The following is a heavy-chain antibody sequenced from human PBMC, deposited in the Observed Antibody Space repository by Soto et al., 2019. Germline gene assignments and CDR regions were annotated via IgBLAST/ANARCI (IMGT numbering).Heavy chain of an antibody. CDR2: IDTDGSST. CDR1: GFTFSSYW. D-gene: IGHD6-19*01. Sequence: EVQLVESGGGLVQPGGSLRLSCVVSGFTFSSYWMHWVRQAPGKGLVWVSRIDTDGSSTTYADSVEGRFTISRDNAKNTLYLQMHSLRDEXXXXXXXXXGSNDWIGVDYWGQGTL. CDR3: XXGSNDWIGVDY. V-gene: IGHV3-74*01. J-gene: IGHJ4*02.